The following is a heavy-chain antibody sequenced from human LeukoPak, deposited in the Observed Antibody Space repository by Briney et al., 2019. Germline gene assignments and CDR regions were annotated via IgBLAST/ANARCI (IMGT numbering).Heavy chain of an antibody. V-gene: IGHV3-30-3*01. CDR3: ARAAYDTSGYSWFDP. CDR1: GFTFSRYA. Sequence: PGGSLRLSCAASGFTFSRYAMHWVRQAPGKGPEWVTLISYDGSNKYYADSVEGRFTISRDNSKNTLYLQMDSLRVEDTAIYYCARAAYDTSGYSWFDPWGQGTLVTVSS. J-gene: IGHJ5*02. CDR2: ISYDGSNK. D-gene: IGHD3-22*01.